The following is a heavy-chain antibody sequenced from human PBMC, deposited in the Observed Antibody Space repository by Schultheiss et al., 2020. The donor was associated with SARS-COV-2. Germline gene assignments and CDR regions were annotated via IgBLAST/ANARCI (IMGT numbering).Heavy chain of an antibody. D-gene: IGHD3-22*01. CDR1: GFTFSDYY. Sequence: GGSLRLSCAASGFTFSDYYMSWIRQAPGKGLEWVSYISSSGSTIYYADSVKGRFTISRDNAKNSLYLQMNSLRAEDTAVYYCARTVEPYYYDSSGYLPDYWGQGTLVTVSS. V-gene: IGHV3-11*04. CDR2: ISSSGSTI. CDR3: ARTVEPYYYDSSGYLPDY. J-gene: IGHJ4*02.